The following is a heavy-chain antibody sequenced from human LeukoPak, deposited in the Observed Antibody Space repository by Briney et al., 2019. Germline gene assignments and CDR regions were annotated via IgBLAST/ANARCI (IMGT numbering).Heavy chain of an antibody. J-gene: IGHJ5*02. Sequence: ASVKVSCKASGYTFTSYGISWVRQAPGQGLEWMGWISAYNGNTNYAQKLQGRVTMTTDTSTSTAYMELRSLRSDDTALYYCARLRGLIVVVPAAMEFDPWGQGTLVTVSS. CDR3: ARLRGLIVVVPAAMEFDP. V-gene: IGHV1-18*01. D-gene: IGHD2-2*01. CDR1: GYTFTSYG. CDR2: ISAYNGNT.